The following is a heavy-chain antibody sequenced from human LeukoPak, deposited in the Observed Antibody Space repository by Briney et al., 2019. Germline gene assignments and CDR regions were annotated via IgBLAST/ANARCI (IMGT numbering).Heavy chain of an antibody. CDR2: INHSGST. D-gene: IGHD4-17*01. J-gene: IGHJ5*02. V-gene: IGHV4-34*01. Sequence: PSETLSLTCAVYGGSFSGYYWSWIRQPPGKGLEWFGEINHSGSTNYNPSLKSRATISVDTSKNRFSLKLSSVTAADTAVYYGATHGRYGDFRYNWFDPWGQGTLVTVSS. CDR1: GGSFSGYY. CDR3: ATHGRYGDFRYNWFDP.